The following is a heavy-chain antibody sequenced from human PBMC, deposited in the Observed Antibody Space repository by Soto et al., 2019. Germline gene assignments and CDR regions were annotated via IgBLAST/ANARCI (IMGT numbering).Heavy chain of an antibody. CDR3: ARDNVWDFDY. V-gene: IGHV3-74*01. D-gene: IGHD1-26*01. CDR1: GVTFSSYW. J-gene: IGHJ4*02. Sequence: EVHLVESGGGLVQPGGSLRLSCTASGVTFSSYWMHWIRQAPGKGLVWVSHIKSDGSSTSYADSVKGRFTISRDNAKNTLYLQMNSLRAEDTAVYYCARDNVWDFDYWGQGTLVTVSS. CDR2: IKSDGSST.